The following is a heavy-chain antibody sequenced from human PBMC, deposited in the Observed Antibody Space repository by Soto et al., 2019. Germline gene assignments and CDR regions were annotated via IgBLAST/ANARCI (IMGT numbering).Heavy chain of an antibody. CDR2: ISYSGNT. J-gene: IGHJ6*02. V-gene: IGHV4-39*01. D-gene: IGHD6-6*01. Sequence: SETLSLTCTVSGGSISSSSYYWGWIRQPPGKGLEWIGSISYSGNTFYNPSLKSRVTISVDTSKNQFSLNLSSVTAADTAVYYCLLVPSPYYYYGMDVWGQGTTVTVSS. CDR1: GGSISSSSYY. CDR3: LLVPSPYYYYGMDV.